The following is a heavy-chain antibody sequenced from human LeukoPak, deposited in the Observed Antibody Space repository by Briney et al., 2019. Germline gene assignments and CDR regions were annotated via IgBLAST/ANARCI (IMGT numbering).Heavy chain of an antibody. Sequence: SETLSLTCAVYGGSFSGYYWSWIRQPPGKGLEWMGEINHSGSTNYNPSLKSRVTISVDTSKNQFSLKLSSVTAADTAVYYCARSIYYYGSPVGFDYWGQGTLVTVSS. V-gene: IGHV4-34*01. CDR1: GGSFSGYY. CDR2: INHSGST. J-gene: IGHJ4*02. CDR3: ARSIYYYGSPVGFDY. D-gene: IGHD3-10*01.